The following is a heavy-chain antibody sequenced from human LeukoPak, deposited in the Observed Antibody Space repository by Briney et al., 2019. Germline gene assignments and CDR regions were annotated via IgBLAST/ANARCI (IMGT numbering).Heavy chain of an antibody. J-gene: IGHJ4*02. CDR3: ARYLSWAAMVKNYFDY. D-gene: IGHD5-18*01. CDR2: INHSGST. V-gene: IGHV4-34*01. Sequence: KASETLSLTCAVYGGSFSGYYGSWIRQPPGKGLEWIGEINHSGSTNYNPSLKSRVTISVDTSKNQFSLKLSSVTAADTAVYYCARYLSWAAMVKNYFDYWGQGTLVTVSS. CDR1: GGSFSGYY.